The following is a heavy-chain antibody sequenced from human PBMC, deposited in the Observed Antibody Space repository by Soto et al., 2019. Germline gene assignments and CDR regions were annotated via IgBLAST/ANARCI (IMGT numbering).Heavy chain of an antibody. CDR3: VRALRHTAMVYPWVDP. V-gene: IGHV4-31*03. J-gene: IGHJ5*02. CDR1: GASVSSGAYY. D-gene: IGHD5-18*01. CDR2: IYESGYT. Sequence: PSETLSLTCTVSGASVSSGAYYWGWVRQRPGEGLEWIGYIYESGYTYYNTSLKSRLTISLDRSNNQFSLALTSVTAADTAVYYLVRALRHTAMVYPWVDPGGQGTLVTVSS.